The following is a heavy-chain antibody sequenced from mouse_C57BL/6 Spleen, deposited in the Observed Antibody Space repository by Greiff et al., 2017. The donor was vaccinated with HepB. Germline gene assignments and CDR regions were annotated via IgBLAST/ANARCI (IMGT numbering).Heavy chain of an antibody. V-gene: IGHV5-6*01. CDR1: GFTFSSYG. CDR3: ARFYYDYSLFAY. D-gene: IGHD2-4*01. CDR2: ISSGGSYT. J-gene: IGHJ3*01. Sequence: EVHLVESGGDLVKPGGSLKLSCAASGFTFSSYGMSWVRQTPDKRLEWVATISSGGSYTYYPDSVKGRFTISRDNAKNTLYLQMSSLKSEDTAMYYCARFYYDYSLFAYWGQGTLVTVSA.